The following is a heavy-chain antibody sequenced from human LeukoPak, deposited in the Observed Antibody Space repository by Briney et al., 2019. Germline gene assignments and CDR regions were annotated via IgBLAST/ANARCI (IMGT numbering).Heavy chain of an antibody. CDR2: INRTGGSS. J-gene: IGHJ4*02. CDR3: AKARDERGNFLFHY. V-gene: IGHV3-23*01. D-gene: IGHD4-23*01. Sequence: PGGSLRLSCAASGFPFSSYVMSWVRQAPGKGLEWVSGINRTGGSSYYADSVKGRFTISRDNSKNALYLQMDSLRAEDTAVYYCAKARDERGNFLFHYWGRGTLVTVSS. CDR1: GFPFSSYV.